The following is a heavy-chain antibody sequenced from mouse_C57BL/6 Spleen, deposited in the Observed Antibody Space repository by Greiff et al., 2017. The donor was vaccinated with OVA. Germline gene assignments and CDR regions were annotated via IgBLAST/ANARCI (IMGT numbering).Heavy chain of an antibody. CDR3: ATHYYGSSHPRYYFDY. J-gene: IGHJ2*01. Sequence: EVQLQQSGPELVKPGASVKISCKASGYTFTDYYMNWVKQSHGKSLEWIGDINPNNGGTSYNQKFKGKATLTVDKSSSTAYMELRSLTSEDSAVYYCATHYYGSSHPRYYFDYWGQGTTLTVSS. CDR2: INPNNGGT. D-gene: IGHD1-1*01. CDR1: GYTFTDYY. V-gene: IGHV1-26*01.